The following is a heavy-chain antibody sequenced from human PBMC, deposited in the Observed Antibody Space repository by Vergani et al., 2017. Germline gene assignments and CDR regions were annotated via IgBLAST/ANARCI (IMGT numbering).Heavy chain of an antibody. CDR1: GFTFDDYA. CDR3: ARDRITMVRGVIDY. D-gene: IGHD3-10*01. Sequence: EVQLVESGGGLVQPGRSLRPSCAASGFTFDDYAMHWVRQAPGKGLEWVSGISWNSGSIGYADSVKGRFTISRDNAKNSLYLQMNSLRAEDTAVYYCARDRITMVRGVIDYWGQGTLVTVSS. CDR2: ISWNSGSI. J-gene: IGHJ4*02. V-gene: IGHV3-9*01.